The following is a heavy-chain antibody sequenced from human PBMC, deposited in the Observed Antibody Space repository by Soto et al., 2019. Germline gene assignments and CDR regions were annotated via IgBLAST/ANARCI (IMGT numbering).Heavy chain of an antibody. CDR3: ARAGGEGGSCYTLVGLRDGMDV. V-gene: IGHV3-30-3*01. Sequence: QVQLVESGGGVVQPGRSLRLSCAASGFTFSSYAMYWVRQAPGKGLEWVAVISYDGNNKYYADTVKGRFTISGDNSKNTVYLQRNSLRGEATAVYYCARAGGEGGSCYTLVGLRDGMDVWGQGTTVTVSS. J-gene: IGHJ6*02. D-gene: IGHD2-15*01. CDR2: ISYDGNNK. CDR1: GFTFSSYA.